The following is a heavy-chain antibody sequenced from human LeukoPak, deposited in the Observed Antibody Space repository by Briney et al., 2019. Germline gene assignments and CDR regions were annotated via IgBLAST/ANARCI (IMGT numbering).Heavy chain of an antibody. CDR3: AREGEMEVAARITLAFDI. D-gene: IGHD6-6*01. Sequence: SETLSLTCTVSGGSISSGSYYWSWIRQPAGKGLEWIGRIYTSGSTNYNPSLKSRVTISVDTSKNQFSLKLSSVTAADTAVYYCAREGEMEVAARITLAFDIWGQGTMVTVSS. V-gene: IGHV4-61*02. J-gene: IGHJ3*02. CDR1: GGSISSGSYY. CDR2: IYTSGST.